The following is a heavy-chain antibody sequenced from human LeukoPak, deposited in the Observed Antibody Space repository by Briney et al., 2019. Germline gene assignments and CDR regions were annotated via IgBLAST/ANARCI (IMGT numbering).Heavy chain of an antibody. J-gene: IGHJ4*02. D-gene: IGHD3-22*01. CDR2: IYYSGST. CDR3: ASYSYYYDSSGYFDY. V-gene: IGHV4-59*01. Sequence: SETLSLTCTVSGGSISSYYWSWIRQPPGKGLEWIGYIYYSGSTNYNPSLKSRVTISVDTSKNQFSLKLSSVTAADTAVYYCASYSYYYDSSGYFDYWGQGTLVTVSP. CDR1: GGSISSYY.